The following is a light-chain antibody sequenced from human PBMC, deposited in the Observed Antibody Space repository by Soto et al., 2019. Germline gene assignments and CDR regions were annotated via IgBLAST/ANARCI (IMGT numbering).Light chain of an antibody. V-gene: IGLV1-44*01. CDR2: SNN. J-gene: IGLJ2*01. CDR1: SSNIGSNT. Sequence: QSVLTQPPSASGTPGQRVTISCSGSSSNIGSNTVNWYQQLPGTAPKLLIYSNNQRPSGVPDRFSGSKSGTSASLAISGLQAEYEADYYCAAWDDSLNGPVFGGGTKLTVL. CDR3: AAWDDSLNGPV.